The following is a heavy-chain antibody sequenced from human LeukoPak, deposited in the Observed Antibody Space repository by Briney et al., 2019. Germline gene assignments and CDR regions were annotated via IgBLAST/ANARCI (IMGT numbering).Heavy chain of an antibody. CDR1: GGSFSGYY. CDR3: ARDRYSSGEMAFDI. CDR2: INHSGST. V-gene: IGHV4-34*01. D-gene: IGHD6-19*01. J-gene: IGHJ3*02. Sequence: SETLSLTCAVYGGSFSGYYWSWIRQPPGKGLEWIGEINHSGSTNYNPSLKSRVTISVDTSKNQFSLKLSSVTAADTAVYYCARDRYSSGEMAFDIWGQGTMVTVSS.